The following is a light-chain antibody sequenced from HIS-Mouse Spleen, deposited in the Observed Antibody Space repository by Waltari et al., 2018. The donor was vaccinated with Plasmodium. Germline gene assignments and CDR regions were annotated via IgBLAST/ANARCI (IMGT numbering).Light chain of an antibody. Sequence: SYELTQPPSVSVSPGQTASITCSGDKLGDKYACWYQQKPGQSPVLVIYQGGKRPSGIPERFSGSNSGNTATLTISGTQAMDEADYYCQAWDSSTWVFGGGTKLTVL. CDR3: QAWDSSTWV. CDR1: KLGDKY. J-gene: IGLJ3*02. CDR2: QGG. V-gene: IGLV3-1*01.